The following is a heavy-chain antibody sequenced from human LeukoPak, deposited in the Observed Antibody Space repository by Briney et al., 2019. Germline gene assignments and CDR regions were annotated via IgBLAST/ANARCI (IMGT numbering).Heavy chain of an antibody. CDR2: IGGSGSPI. V-gene: IGHV3-48*03. Sequence: GGSLRLSCAASGFTFSTYEMNWVRQAPGKGLEWVSYIGGSGSPIYYADSVKGRFTISRDNAKNSLYLHLNSLRAEDTAVYYCARDMSSGYDYWGQGTLVTVSS. D-gene: IGHD5-12*01. CDR3: ARDMSSGYDY. CDR1: GFTFSTYE. J-gene: IGHJ4*02.